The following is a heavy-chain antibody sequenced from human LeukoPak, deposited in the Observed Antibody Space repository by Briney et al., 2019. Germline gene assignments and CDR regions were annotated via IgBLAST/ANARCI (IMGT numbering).Heavy chain of an antibody. Sequence: GGSLRLSCAASGFTFSSYWFHWVRQAPGKGLVWVSRINSDGSGTTYADSVKGRFTISRDNAKSTLFLQMNSLRAEDTALYYCARGGSYGGYHSYWGQGTLVTVSS. V-gene: IGHV3-74*01. CDR1: GFTFSSYW. CDR3: ARGGSYGGYHSY. D-gene: IGHD4-23*01. J-gene: IGHJ4*02. CDR2: INSDGSGT.